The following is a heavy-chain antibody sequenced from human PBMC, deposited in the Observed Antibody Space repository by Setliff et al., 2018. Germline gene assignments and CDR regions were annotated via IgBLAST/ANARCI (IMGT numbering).Heavy chain of an antibody. Sequence: ASVKVSCKASGYTFTSYGISWVRQAPGQGLEWMGWISAYNGNTNYAQKVQGRVTMTTDTSTSTAYMELRSLTSDDTAVYYCAREGRRYYDSSGYYYDPYYYYYMDVWGKGTTVTVSS. CDR2: ISAYNGNT. CDR3: AREGRRYYDSSGYYYDPYYYYYMDV. J-gene: IGHJ6*03. CDR1: GYTFTSYG. V-gene: IGHV1-18*01. D-gene: IGHD3-22*01.